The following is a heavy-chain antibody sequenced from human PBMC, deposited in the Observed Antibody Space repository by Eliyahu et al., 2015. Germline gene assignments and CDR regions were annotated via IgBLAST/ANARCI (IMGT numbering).Heavy chain of an antibody. V-gene: IGHV3-53*01. CDR3: ARDPGHGGSDY. D-gene: IGHD2-15*01. Sequence: EVQLAESGGGXXQPGGSLXLSXXXSXFLVSNNYMXWVRQAPGKGLGWVSVXYSGGSTHYADSVKGRFTISRDNSKNTVYLQMSSLRTEDTAVYYCARDPGHGGSDYWGQGTLVTVSS. CDR2: XYSGGST. CDR1: XFLVSNNY. J-gene: IGHJ4*02.